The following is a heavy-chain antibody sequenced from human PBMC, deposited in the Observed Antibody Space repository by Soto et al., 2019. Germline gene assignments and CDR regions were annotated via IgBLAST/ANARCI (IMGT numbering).Heavy chain of an antibody. D-gene: IGHD5-12*01. Sequence: EVQLVESGGGLVKPGGSLRLSCAASGFTFSSYSMNWVRQAPGKGLEWVSSISSSSSYIYYADSVKGRFTISSDNAKNSLDLQMNSLRAEDTAVYYCARKYSGYDLAYFDYWGQGTLVTVSS. J-gene: IGHJ4*02. V-gene: IGHV3-21*01. CDR1: GFTFSSYS. CDR2: ISSSSSYI. CDR3: ARKYSGYDLAYFDY.